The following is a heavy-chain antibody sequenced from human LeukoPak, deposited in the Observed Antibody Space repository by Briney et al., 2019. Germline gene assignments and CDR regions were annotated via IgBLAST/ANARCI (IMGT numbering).Heavy chain of an antibody. CDR2: ISYDGSNK. CDR3: AKAYGGLGAFDI. CDR1: GFTFSSYG. J-gene: IGHJ3*02. Sequence: GGSLRLSCAASGFTFSSYGMHWVRQAPGKGLEWVAVISYDGSNKYYADSVKGRFTISRDNSKNTLYLQMNSLRAEDTAVYYCAKAYGGLGAFDIWGQGTMVTVSS. V-gene: IGHV3-30*18. D-gene: IGHD4-23*01.